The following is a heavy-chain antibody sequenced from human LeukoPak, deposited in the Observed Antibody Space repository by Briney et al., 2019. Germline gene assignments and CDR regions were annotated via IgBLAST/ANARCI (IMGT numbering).Heavy chain of an antibody. CDR2: ISSSSSYI. J-gene: IGHJ4*02. Sequence: PGGSLRLSCAASGFTFSSYSMNWVRQAPGKGLEWVSSISSSSSYIYYADSVKGRFTTSRDNAKNSLYLQMNSLRAEDTAVYYCARDGMTYYDILTGDFDYWGQGTLVTVSS. D-gene: IGHD3-9*01. CDR1: GFTFSSYS. V-gene: IGHV3-21*01. CDR3: ARDGMTYYDILTGDFDY.